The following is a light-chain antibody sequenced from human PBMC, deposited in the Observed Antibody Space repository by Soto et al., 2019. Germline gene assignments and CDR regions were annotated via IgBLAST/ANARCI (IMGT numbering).Light chain of an antibody. J-gene: IGLJ3*02. CDR2: EVH. CDR1: SSDIGYYTY. Sequence: QSALTQPASVSGSPGQSITISCTGTSSDIGYYTYVSWSQQHPGEAPKLIIYEVHNRPSGVSPRFSGSKSGNTASLTISGLQPEDEADYYCCSYAGSYTSWVFGGGTKVTVL. CDR3: CSYAGSYTSWV. V-gene: IGLV2-14*01.